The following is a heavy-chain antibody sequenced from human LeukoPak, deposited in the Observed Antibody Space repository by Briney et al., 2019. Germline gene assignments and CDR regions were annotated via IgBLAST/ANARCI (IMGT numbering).Heavy chain of an antibody. CDR3: AKDMAAVAGTGAFDI. Sequence: PGRFLRLSCAASGFTFDDYAMHWVRQAPGKGLEWVSGISWNSGSIGYADSVKGRFTISRDNAKNSLYLQMNSLRAEDTALYYCAKDMAAVAGTGAFDIWGQGTMVTVSS. CDR2: ISWNSGSI. D-gene: IGHD6-19*01. J-gene: IGHJ3*02. CDR1: GFTFDDYA. V-gene: IGHV3-9*01.